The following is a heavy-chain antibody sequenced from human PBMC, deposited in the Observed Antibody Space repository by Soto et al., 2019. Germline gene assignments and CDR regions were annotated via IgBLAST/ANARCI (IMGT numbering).Heavy chain of an antibody. V-gene: IGHV4-39*01. J-gene: IGHJ4*02. CDR1: GASIRSSTYD. Sequence: SETLSLTCTVSGASIRSSTYDRGWIRQPPGRGLEWSGSAYYSESTYYNPSLKSRFTICVDTSKNQFSLKVSSVTAADTAVYYGARHRNWKVDYWGQGTLVTVSS. D-gene: IGHD1-1*01. CDR3: ARHRNWKVDY. CDR2: AYYSEST.